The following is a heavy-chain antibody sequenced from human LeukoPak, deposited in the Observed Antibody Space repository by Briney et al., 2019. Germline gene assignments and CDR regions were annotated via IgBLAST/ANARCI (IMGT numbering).Heavy chain of an antibody. CDR1: GFTFTDHP. CDR2: LNSDGSWT. CDR3: VSFYETY. Sequence: GGSLRLSCVASGFTFTDHPMNWVRQATGKGLEWVSHLNSDGSWTSYAVSVKGRFTISKDNAKNTVYLQMNSLRAEDTAVYYCVSFYETYWGRGTLVTVSS. V-gene: IGHV3-74*01. D-gene: IGHD2/OR15-2a*01. J-gene: IGHJ4*02.